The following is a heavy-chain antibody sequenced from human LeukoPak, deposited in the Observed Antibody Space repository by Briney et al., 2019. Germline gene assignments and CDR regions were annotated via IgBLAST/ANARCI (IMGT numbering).Heavy chain of an antibody. D-gene: IGHD3-16*01. V-gene: IGHV1-46*01. CDR3: SRDIKLGSLGAYYFLDV. CDR2: INPSGGDT. J-gene: IGHJ6*03. CDR1: GYTLTTYN. Sequence: ASVKVSCKPSGYTLTTYNMHWVRQAPGQGLEWMGIINPSGGDTTYAQKFQGRVSMTRDTSTSTVYMELSSLRSEDTAVYYCSRDIKLGSLGAYYFLDVWGKGTTVTGAS.